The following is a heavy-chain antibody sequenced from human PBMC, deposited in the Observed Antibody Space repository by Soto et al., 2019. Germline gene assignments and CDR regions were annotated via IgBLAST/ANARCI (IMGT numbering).Heavy chain of an antibody. V-gene: IGHV1-58*02. D-gene: IGHD4-17*01. CDR3: AAGPSYGRNPNLTPFDY. CDR1: GFTFIASA. CDR2: IVVASGIP. Sequence: ASVKVSCKDSGFTFIASAMQWVRPARGQRLEWIGWIVVASGIPNYAQKFQERVTITRDMSTSTAYMELSSLRSDDTAVYYCAAGPSYGRNPNLTPFDYWGLGTLVTVSS. J-gene: IGHJ4*02.